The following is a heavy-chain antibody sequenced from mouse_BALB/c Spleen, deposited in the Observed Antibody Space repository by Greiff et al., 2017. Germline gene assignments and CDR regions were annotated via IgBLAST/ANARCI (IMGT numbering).Heavy chain of an antibody. D-gene: IGHD2-1*01. J-gene: IGHJ3*01. V-gene: IGHV5-4*02. CDR2: ISDGGSYT. CDR3: AREDYGNSPESAY. Sequence: EVKVVESGGGLVKPGGSLKLSCAASGFTFSDYYMYWVRQTPEKRLEWVATISDGGSYTYYPDSVKGRFTISRDNAKNNLYLQMSSLKSEDTAMYYCAREDYGNSPESAYWGQGTLVTVSA. CDR1: GFTFSDYY.